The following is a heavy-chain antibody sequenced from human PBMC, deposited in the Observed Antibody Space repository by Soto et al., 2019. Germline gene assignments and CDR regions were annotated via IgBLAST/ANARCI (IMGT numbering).Heavy chain of an antibody. CDR2: IWYDGSNK. J-gene: IGHJ6*03. V-gene: IGHV3-33*01. Sequence: GGSLRLSCAASGFTFSSYGMHWVRQAPGKGLEWVAVIWYDGSNKYYADSVKGRITISRDNSKNTLYLQMNSLRAEETAMYYSASASYARDILTGYDSYYYYLVVWGKGTTVTVSS. D-gene: IGHD3-9*01. CDR1: GFTFSSYG. CDR3: ASASYARDILTGYDSYYYYLVV.